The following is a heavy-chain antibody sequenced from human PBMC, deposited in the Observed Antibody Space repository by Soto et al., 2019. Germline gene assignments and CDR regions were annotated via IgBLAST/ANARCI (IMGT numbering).Heavy chain of an antibody. J-gene: IGHJ4*02. V-gene: IGHV4-30-4*01. Sequence: QVQLQESGPGLVKPSQTLSLTCTVSGGSISSGDYYWSWIRQPPGKGLEWIGYIYYSGSTYYNPSLKSRDTISVDTSKNQFSLKLSSVTAADTAVYYCARDQGFMDYYDSSGYYNYFDYWGQGTLVTVSS. CDR2: IYYSGST. CDR1: GGSISSGDYY. D-gene: IGHD3-22*01. CDR3: ARDQGFMDYYDSSGYYNYFDY.